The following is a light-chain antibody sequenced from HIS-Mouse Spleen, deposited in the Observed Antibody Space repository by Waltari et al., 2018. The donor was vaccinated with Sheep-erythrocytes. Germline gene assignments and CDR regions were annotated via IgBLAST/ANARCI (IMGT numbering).Light chain of an antibody. CDR2: DVS. V-gene: IGLV2-11*01. J-gene: IGLJ1*01. Sequence: QSALTQPRSVSGSPGQSVTISCTGTRRDVGGYNYVSRYQQHPGKAPKLMIYDVSKRPSGVPDRFSGSKSGNTASLTISGLQAEDEADYYCCSYAGSYNHVFATGTKVTVL. CDR1: RRDVGGYNY. CDR3: CSYAGSYNHV.